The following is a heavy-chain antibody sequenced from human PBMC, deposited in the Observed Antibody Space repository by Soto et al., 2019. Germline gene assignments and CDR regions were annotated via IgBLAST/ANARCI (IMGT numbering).Heavy chain of an antibody. CDR1: GGSVSSGGYY. CDR2: IHYSGST. Sequence: SETLSLTCTVSGGSVSSGGYYWSWIRQHPGKGLEWIGYIHYSGSTYYNPSLKSRVTMSIDTSKNLFSLNLGSVTAADTAVYYCARAGGAGSGHDWFDPWGQGTLVTVSS. V-gene: IGHV4-31*03. D-gene: IGHD6-13*01. J-gene: IGHJ5*02. CDR3: ARAGGAGSGHDWFDP.